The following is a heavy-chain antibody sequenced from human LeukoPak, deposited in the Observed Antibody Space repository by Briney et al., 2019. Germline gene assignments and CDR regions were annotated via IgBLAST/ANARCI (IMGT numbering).Heavy chain of an antibody. CDR2: IYSGGST. J-gene: IGHJ4*02. D-gene: IGHD3-10*01. Sequence: GGSLRLSCAASGFTVSSNYMSWARQAPGKGLEWVSVIYSGGSTYYADSVKGRFTISRDNSKNTLYLQMNSLRAEDTAVYYCARAEGSGSYFGYWGQGTLVTVSS. V-gene: IGHV3-53*01. CDR1: GFTVSSNY. CDR3: ARAEGSGSYFGY.